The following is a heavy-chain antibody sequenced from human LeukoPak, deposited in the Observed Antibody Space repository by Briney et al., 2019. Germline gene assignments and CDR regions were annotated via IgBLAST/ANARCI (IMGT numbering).Heavy chain of an antibody. Sequence: SETLSLTCAVYGGPFSGYYWSWIRQPPGKGLEWIGEINHSGSTNYNPSLKSRVTISVDTSKNQFSLKLSSVTAADTAVYYCARKRRVVCFDYWGQGTLVTVSS. CDR2: INHSGST. D-gene: IGHD3-16*01. V-gene: IGHV4-34*01. CDR1: GGPFSGYY. J-gene: IGHJ4*02. CDR3: ARKRRVVCFDY.